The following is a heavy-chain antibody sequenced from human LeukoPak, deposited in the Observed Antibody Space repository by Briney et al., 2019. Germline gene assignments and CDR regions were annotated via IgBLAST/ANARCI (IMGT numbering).Heavy chain of an antibody. Sequence: PGGSLRLSRAASGFTVSSNYMSWVRQAPGKGLEWVSVIYSGGSTYYADSVKGRFTISRDNSKNTLYLQMNSLRAEDTAVYYCASGYSHDYWGQGTLVTVSS. CDR3: ASGYSHDY. D-gene: IGHD5-24*01. V-gene: IGHV3-53*01. J-gene: IGHJ4*02. CDR1: GFTVSSNY. CDR2: IYSGGST.